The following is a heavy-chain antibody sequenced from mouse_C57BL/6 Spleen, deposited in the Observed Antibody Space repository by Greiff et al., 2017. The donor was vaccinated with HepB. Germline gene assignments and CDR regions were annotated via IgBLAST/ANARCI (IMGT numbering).Heavy chain of an antibody. J-gene: IGHJ2*01. D-gene: IGHD2-3*01. CDR2: IDPETGGT. CDR3: TRWDDGYSFYYFDY. Sequence: QVQLKESGAELVRPGASVTLSCKASGYTFTDYEMHWVKQTPVHGLEWIGAIDPETGGTAYNQKFKGKAILTADKSSSTAYMELRSLTSEDSAVYYCTRWDDGYSFYYFDYWGQGTTLTVSS. V-gene: IGHV1-15*01. CDR1: GYTFTDYE.